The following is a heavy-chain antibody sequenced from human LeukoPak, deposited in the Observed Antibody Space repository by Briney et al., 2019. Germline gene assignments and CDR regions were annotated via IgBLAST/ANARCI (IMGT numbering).Heavy chain of an antibody. Sequence: SQTLSLTCTVSGGSISSGGYYWSWIRQHPGKGLEWIGYIYYSGSTYYNPSLKSRVTISVDTSKNQFSLNLNSVTAADTAVYFCARDEGSAYPFDYWGQGTLVTVSS. D-gene: IGHD3-22*01. V-gene: IGHV4-31*03. CDR2: IYYSGST. J-gene: IGHJ4*02. CDR3: ARDEGSAYPFDY. CDR1: GGSISSGGYY.